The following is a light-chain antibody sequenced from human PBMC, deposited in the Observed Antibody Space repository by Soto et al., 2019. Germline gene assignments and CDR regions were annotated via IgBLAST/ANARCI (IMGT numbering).Light chain of an antibody. V-gene: IGKV1-5*03. CDR1: QTISSW. J-gene: IGKJ1*01. Sequence: EIHITLSPATLSVSEGDRVTITCRASQTISSWLAWYQQKPGKAPRLLIYNASTLESGIPSRFSGSGSGTEFTLTISSLQPEDFATYYCQHYDSYSEAFGEGTKVDIK. CDR3: QHYDSYSEA. CDR2: NAS.